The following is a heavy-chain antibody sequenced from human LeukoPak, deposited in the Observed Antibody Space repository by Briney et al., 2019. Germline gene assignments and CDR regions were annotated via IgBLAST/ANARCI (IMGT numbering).Heavy chain of an antibody. CDR1: GGSISSYY. V-gene: IGHV4-59*01. D-gene: IGHD4-17*01. CDR3: ARAPLDYGVDY. CDR2: IYYSGST. J-gene: IGHJ4*02. Sequence: PSETLSLTCTVTGGSISSYYWSWIRQPRGKGLEWIGYIYYSGSTNYNPSLKSRVTISVDTSKNQFSLKLSSVTAADTAVYYCARAPLDYGVDYWGQGTLVTVSS.